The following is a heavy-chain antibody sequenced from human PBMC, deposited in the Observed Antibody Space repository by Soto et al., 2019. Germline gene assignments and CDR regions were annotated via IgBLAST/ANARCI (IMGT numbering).Heavy chain of an antibody. J-gene: IGHJ6*02. Sequence: WASVKVSCKASGYTFTSYGISWVRQAPGQGLEWMGWISAYNGNTNYAQKLQGRVTMTTDTSTSTAYMELRSLRSDDTAVYYCARDLITMFGVVITTYYYYGIDVWGQGTMVTVSS. V-gene: IGHV1-18*01. CDR2: ISAYNGNT. CDR1: GYTFTSYG. CDR3: ARDLITMFGVVITTYYYYGIDV. D-gene: IGHD3-3*01.